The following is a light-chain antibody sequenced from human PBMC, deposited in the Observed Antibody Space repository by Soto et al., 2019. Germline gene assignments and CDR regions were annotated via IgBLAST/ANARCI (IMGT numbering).Light chain of an antibody. CDR2: EVS. J-gene: IGLJ1*01. CDR1: SSDIGTYDY. CDR3: CSYGGGNNFYV. V-gene: IGLV2-8*01. Sequence: QSVLTQPPSASGSPGQSVTISCTGTSSDIGTYDYVSWYQHLPDKAPTLIIYEVSKRPSGVPDRFSGSKSGNTASLTVSGLQAEDEGDYYCCSYGGGNNFYVFGTGTKGTVL.